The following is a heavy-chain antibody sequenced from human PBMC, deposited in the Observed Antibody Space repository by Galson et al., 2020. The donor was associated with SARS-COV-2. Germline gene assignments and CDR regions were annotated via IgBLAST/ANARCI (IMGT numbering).Heavy chain of an antibody. V-gene: IGHV4-31*03. CDR1: SDSISSGGYY. CDR3: ARGSPLWFGEGRYFDF. D-gene: IGHD3-10*01. CDR2: IYYSGNT. Sequence: ASETLSLTCTVSSDSISSGGYYWNWLRQFTGKGLEWIGYIYYSGNTYYNPSLESRVTISRDTSKNHFSLKLSSVTAADTAVYYCARGSPLWFGEGRYFDFRGQGTLVTVSS. J-gene: IGHJ4*02.